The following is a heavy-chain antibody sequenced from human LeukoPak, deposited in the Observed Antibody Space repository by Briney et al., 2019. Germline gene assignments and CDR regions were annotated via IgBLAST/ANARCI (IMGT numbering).Heavy chain of an antibody. CDR3: AKETTSGSYSHDAFDI. CDR2: IRYDGSNK. Sequence: GGSLRLSCAASRFTFSSYGMHWVRQAPGKGLEWVAFIRYDGSNKYYADSVKGRFTISRDNSKNTLYLQMNSLRAEDTAVYYCAKETTSGSYSHDAFDIWGQGTMVTVSS. D-gene: IGHD3-10*01. J-gene: IGHJ3*02. V-gene: IGHV3-30*02. CDR1: RFTFSSYG.